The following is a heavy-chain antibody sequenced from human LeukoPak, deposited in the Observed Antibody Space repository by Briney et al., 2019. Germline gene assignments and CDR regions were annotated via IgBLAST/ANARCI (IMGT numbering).Heavy chain of an antibody. J-gene: IGHJ4*02. Sequence: GASLRLSCAASGFTLNNHGMSWVRQAPGKGLEWVSAISDSGGNTYYADSVRGRFTISRDTSRNTLYVQINSLRAEDTAVYYCASPKGWRYHEGFDYWGQGTLVTVSS. CDR2: ISDSGGNT. CDR3: ASPKGWRYHEGFDY. CDR1: GFTLNNHG. D-gene: IGHD2-2*01. V-gene: IGHV3-23*01.